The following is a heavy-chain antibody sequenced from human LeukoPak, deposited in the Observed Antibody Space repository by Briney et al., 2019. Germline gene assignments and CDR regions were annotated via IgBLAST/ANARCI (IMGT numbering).Heavy chain of an antibody. J-gene: IGHJ6*02. CDR3: ARAGDSYGMDV. CDR1: GFTVSSNY. CDR2: TYSGGVT. Sequence: PGGSLRLSCAASGFTVSSNYMSWVRQAQGKGLEWVSVTYSGGVTYYADSVKDRFTISRDNSKNTLYLQMNSLRAEDTAAYYCARAGDSYGMDVWGQGTTVTVSS. V-gene: IGHV3-53*01.